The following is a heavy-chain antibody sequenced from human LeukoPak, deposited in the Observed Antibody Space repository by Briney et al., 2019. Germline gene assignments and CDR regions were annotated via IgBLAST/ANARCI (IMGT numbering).Heavy chain of an antibody. V-gene: IGHV3-33*01. D-gene: IGHD6-19*01. CDR3: ARESYSSGWYPNFDY. J-gene: IGHJ4*02. CDR2: IWYDGSNK. Sequence: PGRSLRLSCAASGFTFSSYGMHWVCQAPGKGLEWVAVIWYDGSNKYYADFVKGRFTISRDNSKNTLYLQMNSLRAEDTAVYYCARESYSSGWYPNFDYWGQGTLVTVSS. CDR1: GFTFSSYG.